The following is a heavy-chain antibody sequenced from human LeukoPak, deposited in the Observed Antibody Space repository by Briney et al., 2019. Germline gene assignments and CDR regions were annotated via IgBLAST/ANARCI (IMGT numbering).Heavy chain of an antibody. Sequence: SQTLSLTCTVSGGSISSGDYFWSWIRQPPGKGLEWIGYIYYSGSTYHNSSLKSRVIISVDRSKNQFSLKLSSVTAADTAVYYWARVGRGWELDYRGQGTLVTVSS. J-gene: IGHJ4*02. D-gene: IGHD3-10*01. V-gene: IGHV4-30-4*01. CDR1: GGSISSGDYF. CDR3: ARVGRGWELDY. CDR2: IYYSGST.